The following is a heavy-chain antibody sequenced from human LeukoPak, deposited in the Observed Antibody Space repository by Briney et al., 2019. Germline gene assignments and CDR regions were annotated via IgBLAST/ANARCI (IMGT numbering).Heavy chain of an antibody. Sequence: GGSLRLSCTASGFTFGDYAMSWFRQAPGKGLEWVGFIKSKAYGGTTEYAASVKGRFTISRDDSKSIAYLQMNSLKTEDTAVYYCTRDQGGYNSLSDYYYYYMDVWGKGTTVTVSS. CDR3: TRDQGGYNSLSDYYYYYMDV. J-gene: IGHJ6*03. CDR2: IKSKAYGGTT. CDR1: GFTFGDYA. D-gene: IGHD5-24*01. V-gene: IGHV3-49*03.